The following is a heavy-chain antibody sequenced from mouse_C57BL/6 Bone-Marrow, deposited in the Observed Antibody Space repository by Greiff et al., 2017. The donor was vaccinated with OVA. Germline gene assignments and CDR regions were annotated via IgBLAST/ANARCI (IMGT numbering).Heavy chain of an antibody. Sequence: VQLVESGPELVKPGASVKISCKASGYAFSSSWMNWVKQRPGKGLEWIGRIYPGDGDTNYNGKFKGKATLTADKSSSTAYMQLISLTSEDSAVYFCARSGLLLDYYAMDYWGQGTSVTVSS. CDR2: IYPGDGDT. D-gene: IGHD2-10*01. J-gene: IGHJ4*01. V-gene: IGHV1-82*01. CDR3: ARSGLLLDYYAMDY. CDR1: GYAFSSSW.